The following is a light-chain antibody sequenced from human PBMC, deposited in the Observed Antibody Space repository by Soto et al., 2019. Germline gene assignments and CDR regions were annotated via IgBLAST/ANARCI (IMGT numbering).Light chain of an antibody. J-gene: IGKJ4*01. Sequence: SQLTQSPSSLSASVGDRVTITCRASQAISNYLAWYQQKPGKAPKLLIYAASTLQSGVPSRFSGRGSGTDFTLTISSLQPEDFATYYCQQLNSYSPRLIFGGGTKVEIK. CDR3: QQLNSYSPRLI. CDR2: AAS. CDR1: QAISNY. V-gene: IGKV1-9*01.